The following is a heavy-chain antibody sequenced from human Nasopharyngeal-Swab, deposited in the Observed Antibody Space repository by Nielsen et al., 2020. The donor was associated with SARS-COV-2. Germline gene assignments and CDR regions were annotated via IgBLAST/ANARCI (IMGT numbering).Heavy chain of an antibody. Sequence: GGSLRLSCKGSGYSFTSYWIGWVRQMPGKGLEWMGIIYPGDSDTRYSPSFQGQVTISADKSISTAYLQWSSLKASDTAMYYCARLPANHYYYMDVWGKGTTVTVSS. J-gene: IGHJ6*03. CDR2: IYPGDSDT. D-gene: IGHD4/OR15-4a*01. CDR3: ARLPANHYYYMDV. CDR1: GYSFTSYW. V-gene: IGHV5-51*01.